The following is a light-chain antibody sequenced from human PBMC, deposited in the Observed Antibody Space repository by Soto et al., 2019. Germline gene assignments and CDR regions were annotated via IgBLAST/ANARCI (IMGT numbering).Light chain of an antibody. J-gene: IGKJ1*01. Sequence: DIQMPQSPSTLSASVGDRVTITCRASQSISTWLAWYQQKPGKAPNLLIYRASTLESGVPSRFSGSGSGTEFTLTISSLQPDDFATYYCQQYDSYSWTFGQGTKVEIK. CDR3: QQYDSYSWT. CDR2: RAS. CDR1: QSISTW. V-gene: IGKV1-5*03.